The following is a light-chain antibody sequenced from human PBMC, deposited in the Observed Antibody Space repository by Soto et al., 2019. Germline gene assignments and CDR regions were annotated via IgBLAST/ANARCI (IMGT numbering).Light chain of an antibody. Sequence: EIVFTQSPPTLSLSPGERATLSCRASQSVSSNLAWYQQKPGQAPRLLIYGASTRATGIPARFSGSGSGTEFTLTISSLQSEDFAVYYCQQYNNWPSWTFGQGTKVDI. CDR1: QSVSSN. V-gene: IGKV3-15*01. J-gene: IGKJ1*01. CDR3: QQYNNWPSWT. CDR2: GAS.